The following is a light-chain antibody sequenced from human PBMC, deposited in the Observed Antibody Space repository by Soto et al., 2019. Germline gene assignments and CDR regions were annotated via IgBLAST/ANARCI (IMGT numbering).Light chain of an antibody. CDR3: AAWDDSLNGYV. V-gene: IGLV1-44*01. CDR1: SSNIGSST. Sequence: QSVLTQPPSASGTPGQRVTISCSGSSSNIGSSTVNWYQQLPGTAPKLLIYSNSQRPSGVPDRFSGSKSGTSASLAISGLQSEGEADYYCAAWDDSLNGYVIGTGTKVTVL. J-gene: IGLJ1*01. CDR2: SNS.